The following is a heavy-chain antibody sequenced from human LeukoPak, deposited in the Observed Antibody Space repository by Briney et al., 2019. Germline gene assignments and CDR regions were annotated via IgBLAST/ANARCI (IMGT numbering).Heavy chain of an antibody. J-gene: IGHJ4*02. CDR3: ARHGSWSFDY. D-gene: IGHD6-13*01. CDR2: ITSGSGINV. V-gene: IGHV3-23*01. CDR1: GFTFSSHA. Sequence: GGSLRLSCAASGFTFSSHAMSWVRQAPGKGLEWVSAITSGSGINVYYTDSLKGRFTISRDNSKNTLYLQMNSLRAEDTAVYYCARHGSWSFDYWGQGTLVTVSA.